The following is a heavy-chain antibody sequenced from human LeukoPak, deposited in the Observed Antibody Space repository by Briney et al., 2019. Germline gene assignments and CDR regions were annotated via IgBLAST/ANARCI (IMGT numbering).Heavy chain of an antibody. CDR2: IIPIFGTA. J-gene: IGHJ4*02. D-gene: IGHD4-11*01. CDR3: ARSRRTVTTRLHFSFDY. V-gene: IGHV1-69*05. CDR1: GFTFSSYA. Sequence: GGSLRLSCAASGFTFSSYAISWVRQAPGQGLEWMGGIIPIFGTANYAQKFQGRVTITTDESTSTAYMELSSLRSEDTAVYYCARSRRTVTTRLHFSFDYWGQGTLVTVSS.